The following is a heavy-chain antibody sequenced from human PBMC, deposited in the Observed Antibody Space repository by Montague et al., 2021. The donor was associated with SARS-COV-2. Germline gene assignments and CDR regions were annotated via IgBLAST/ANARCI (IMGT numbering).Heavy chain of an antibody. Sequence: SLRFSCAASGFDFSSYPMHWVRQAPGKGLEWVAVISYDGSNQYYVDSVKGRFTISRDNSKNTVFLQTNSLRADDTAVYYCVGALDIVVVAATMGFEHWGQGTLVTVSA. V-gene: IGHV3-30-3*01. D-gene: IGHD2-2*03. CDR2: ISYDGSNQ. CDR1: GFDFSSYP. J-gene: IGHJ4*02. CDR3: VGALDIVVVAATMGFEH.